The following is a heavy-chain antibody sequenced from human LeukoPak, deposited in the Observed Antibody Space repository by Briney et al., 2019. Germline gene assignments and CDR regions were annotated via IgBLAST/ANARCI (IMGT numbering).Heavy chain of an antibody. D-gene: IGHD3-22*01. J-gene: IGHJ6*03. V-gene: IGHV4-34*01. CDR2: MNPSGST. CDR3: ARGRHDITMIVVIMTAVSYYLDV. CDR1: GGSISSYY. Sequence: SETLSLTCTVSGGSISSYYWSWIRQPPGKGLEWIGEMNPSGSTNYNPSLKSRVTISVDTSKNQFSLNLSSVTAADTAVYYCARGRHDITMIVVIMTAVSYYLDVWGKGTTVTVS.